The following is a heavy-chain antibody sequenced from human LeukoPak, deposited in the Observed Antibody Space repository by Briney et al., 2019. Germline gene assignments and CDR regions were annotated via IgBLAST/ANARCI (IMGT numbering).Heavy chain of an antibody. Sequence: GGSLRLSCAASGFTFSGFSMSWVRQSPTKGLEWVANIKQDGSERYYVDSVKGRFTISRDNAKNSLSLQMNNLRVEDTAAYYCARAGSHWHSVYWGQGTVVTVSS. CDR1: GFTFSGFS. J-gene: IGHJ4*02. V-gene: IGHV3-7*01. CDR3: ARAGSHWHSVY. CDR2: IKQDGSER. D-gene: IGHD3-10*01.